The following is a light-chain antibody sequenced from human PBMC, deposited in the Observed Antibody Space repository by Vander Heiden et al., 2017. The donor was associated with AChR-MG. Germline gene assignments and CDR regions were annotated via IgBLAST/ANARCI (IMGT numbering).Light chain of an antibody. CDR2: GAS. J-gene: IGKJ4*01. Sequence: DFELTQSPASLSASAGDRVTITCQATQDINHFLTWYQHKPGQPPRLLIYGASNVDTRVRARFSGTGSGTAFTITIISPQPEDAETYYCHEGDSHPLTFGGWTKVEMK. V-gene: IGKV1-33*01. CDR3: HEGDSHPLT. CDR1: QDINHF.